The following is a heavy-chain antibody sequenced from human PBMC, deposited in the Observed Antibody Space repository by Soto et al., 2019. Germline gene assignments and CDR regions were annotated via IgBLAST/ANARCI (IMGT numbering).Heavy chain of an antibody. D-gene: IGHD6-13*01. Sequence: SETLSLTCTVSGGSISSYYWSWVRQPPWRGLEWIGFIYNSGSTNYNPSLKSRVTISIDTSQNHFSLKLSSVTAADTAVYYCAREANMPVAGNGFDDWGPGTQVTVSS. CDR2: IYNSGST. CDR1: GGSISSYY. CDR3: AREANMPVAGNGFDD. V-gene: IGHV4-59*01. J-gene: IGHJ4*02.